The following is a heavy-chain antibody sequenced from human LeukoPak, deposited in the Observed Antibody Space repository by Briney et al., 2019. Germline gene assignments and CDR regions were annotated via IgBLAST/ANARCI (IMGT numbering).Heavy chain of an antibody. CDR1: GGTLSSYA. CDR2: IIPVFGTA. Sequence: SVTVSCKASGGTLSSYAISWVRQAPGQGLEWMGGIIPVFGTANYAQKFQGSVTITADESTNTAYMELSSLRSEDTAVYYCARGALTMVRGVVSVGGAYDSWGQGTLVTVSS. V-gene: IGHV1-69*01. D-gene: IGHD3-10*01. CDR3: ARGALTMVRGVVSVGGAYDS. J-gene: IGHJ4*02.